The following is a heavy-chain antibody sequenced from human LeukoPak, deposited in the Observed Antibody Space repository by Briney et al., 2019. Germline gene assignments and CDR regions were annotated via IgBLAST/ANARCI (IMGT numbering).Heavy chain of an antibody. CDR2: INHSGST. V-gene: IGHV4-34*01. J-gene: IGHJ4*02. CDR3: ARRLRGGFDY. CDR1: GGSISSYY. Sequence: SETLSLTCTVSGGSISSYYWSWIRQPPGKGLEWIGEINHSGSTNYNPSLKSRVTISVDTSKNQFSLKLSSVTAADTAVYYCARRLRGGFDYWGQGTLVTVSS. D-gene: IGHD3-16*01.